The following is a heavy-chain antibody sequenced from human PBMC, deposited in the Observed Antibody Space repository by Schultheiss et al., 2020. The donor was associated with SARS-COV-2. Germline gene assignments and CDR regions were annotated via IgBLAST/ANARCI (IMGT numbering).Heavy chain of an antibody. CDR2: VNSDGRIT. CDR3: AKGLGYCSSTTCQIWFDP. D-gene: IGHD2-2*01. J-gene: IGHJ5*02. Sequence: GGSLRLSCAASGFTFSSSWMHWARQAPGKGLMWVSRVNSDGRITNYADSVKGRFTISRDNAMNTLYLQMNNVRAEDTAVYYCAKGLGYCSSTTCQIWFDPWGQGTLVTVSS. V-gene: IGHV3-74*01. CDR1: GFTFSSSW.